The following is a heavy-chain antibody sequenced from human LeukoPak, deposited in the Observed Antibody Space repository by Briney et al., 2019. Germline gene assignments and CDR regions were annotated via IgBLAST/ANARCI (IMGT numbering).Heavy chain of an antibody. J-gene: IGHJ4*02. CDR2: IYSGGST. V-gene: IGHV3-53*01. D-gene: IGHD6-13*01. CDR1: GFTVSRNY. Sequence: PGGSLRLSCAASGFTVSRNYMSWVRQAPGKGLEWVSVIYSGGSTYYADSVKGRFTISRDNSKNTLYLQMNSLRAEDTAVYYCARLATSSWYYFDYWGQGTLVTVSS. CDR3: ARLATSSWYYFDY.